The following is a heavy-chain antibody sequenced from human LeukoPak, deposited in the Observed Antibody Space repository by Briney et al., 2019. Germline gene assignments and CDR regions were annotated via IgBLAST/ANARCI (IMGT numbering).Heavy chain of an antibody. CDR2: ISSSSSYI. V-gene: IGHV3-21*01. J-gene: IGHJ5*02. CDR3: AREGPIAAPNWFDP. Sequence: GGSLRLSCAASGFTFSSYSMNWVRQAPGKGLEWVSSISSSSSYIYYADSVKGRFTISRDNAKNSLYLQMNSLRAEDTAVYYCAREGPIAAPNWFDPWGQGTLVTVSS. D-gene: IGHD6-6*01. CDR1: GFTFSSYS.